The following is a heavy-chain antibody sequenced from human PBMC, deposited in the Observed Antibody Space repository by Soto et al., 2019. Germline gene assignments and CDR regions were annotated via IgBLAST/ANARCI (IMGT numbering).Heavy chain of an antibody. J-gene: IGHJ5*02. D-gene: IGHD3-3*01. CDR1: GYTCNSYG. CDR2: ISAYNGNT. V-gene: IGHV1-18*04. Sequence: ASVKVSCKASGYTCNSYGISWVRQAPGQGLEWMGWISAYNGNTNYAQKVQGRVTMTTDTSTSTAYMELRSLRSDDTAVYYCARDLEDQPQYPWGQGTLVTVSS. CDR3: ARDLEDQPQYP.